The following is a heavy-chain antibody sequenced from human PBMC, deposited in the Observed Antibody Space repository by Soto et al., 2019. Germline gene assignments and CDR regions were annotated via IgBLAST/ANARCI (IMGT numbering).Heavy chain of an antibody. J-gene: IGHJ4*02. D-gene: IGHD3-22*01. CDR3: ARTRYYYDSSGYYYNRRYFDY. Sequence: TLSLTFTVSGGSISSGGYYWSLIRHHPGKGLEWIGYIYYSGSTYYNPSLKSRVTISVDTSKNQFSLKLSSVTAADTAVYYCARTRYYYDSSGYYYNRRYFDYWGQGTLVTVSS. V-gene: IGHV4-31*03. CDR2: IYYSGST. CDR1: GGSISSGGYY.